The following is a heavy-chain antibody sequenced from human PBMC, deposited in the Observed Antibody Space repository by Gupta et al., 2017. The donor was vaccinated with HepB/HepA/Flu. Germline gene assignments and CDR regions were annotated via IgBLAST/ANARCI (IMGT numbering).Heavy chain of an antibody. V-gene: IGHV4-30-2*01. J-gene: IGHJ4*02. D-gene: IGHD3-10*01. CDR3: ARMGPTMGRGVSYYFDY. Sequence: QLQLQESGSGLVKPSQTLSLTCAVSGGSISSGGYSWSWIRQPPGKGLEWIGYIYHSGSTYYNPSLKSRVTISVDRSKNQFSLKLSSVTAADTAXDXCARMGPTMGRGVSYYFDYWCQGTLVTVSS. CDR2: IYHSGST. CDR1: GGSISSGGYS.